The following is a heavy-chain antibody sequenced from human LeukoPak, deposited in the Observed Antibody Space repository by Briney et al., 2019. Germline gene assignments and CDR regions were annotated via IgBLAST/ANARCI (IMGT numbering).Heavy chain of an antibody. CDR1: GFTFSSYA. CDR3: ARVFYNSGWYGNFDY. V-gene: IGHV3-30*04. J-gene: IGHJ4*02. D-gene: IGHD6-19*01. Sequence: PGRSLRLSCAASGFTFSSYAMHWVRQAPGKGLEWVAVISYDGSNKYYADSVKGRFTISRDNSKNTLYLQMNSLRAEDTAVYYCARVFYNSGWYGNFDYWGQGTLVTVSS. CDR2: ISYDGSNK.